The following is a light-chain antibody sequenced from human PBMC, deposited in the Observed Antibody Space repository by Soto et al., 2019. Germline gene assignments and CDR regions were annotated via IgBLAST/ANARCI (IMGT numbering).Light chain of an antibody. CDR2: GAS. Sequence: EIVLTQSPGTLSLSPGERATLSCRASQSVSSSYLAWYQQKPGQAPRLLIYGASSRATGMPDRFSGSGSGTDVSLTISRLEREDFAVYYCQQYGSSPPWTFGQGTKVEIK. CDR1: QSVSSSY. CDR3: QQYGSSPPWT. J-gene: IGKJ1*01. V-gene: IGKV3-20*01.